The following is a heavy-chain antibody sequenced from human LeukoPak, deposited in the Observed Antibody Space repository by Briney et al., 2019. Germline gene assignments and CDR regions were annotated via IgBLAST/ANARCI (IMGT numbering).Heavy chain of an antibody. V-gene: IGHV4-39*07. J-gene: IGHJ4*02. CDR3: ARDRMGNYYDSSAYYPFDY. Sequence: SETLSLTCSVSGGSISSSSYYWGWIRQPPGKGLEWIGSIYYSGTSYYNPSLKSRVTTSVDTSKNQFSLKLSSVTAADTAVYYCARDRMGNYYDSSAYYPFDYWGQGTLVTVSS. D-gene: IGHD3-22*01. CDR1: GGSISSSSYY. CDR2: IYYSGTS.